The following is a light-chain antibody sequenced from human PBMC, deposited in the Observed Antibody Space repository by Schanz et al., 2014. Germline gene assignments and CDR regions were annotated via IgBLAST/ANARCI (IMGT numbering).Light chain of an antibody. CDR1: QSVNNW. CDR2: DAS. Sequence: DIQMTQSPSILSASVGDRVTITCRASQSVNNWLAWYQQKPGQAPKLLIYDASSLESGVPSRFSGSGSGTQFTLTISSLQPDDFATYYCQRYNTYSPLFTFGPGTRVDIK. CDR3: QRYNTYSPLFT. J-gene: IGKJ3*01. V-gene: IGKV1-5*01.